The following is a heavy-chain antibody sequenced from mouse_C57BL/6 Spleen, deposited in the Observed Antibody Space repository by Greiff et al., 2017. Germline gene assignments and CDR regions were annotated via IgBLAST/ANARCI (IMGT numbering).Heavy chain of an antibody. CDR1: GFTFSDYY. V-gene: IGHV5-12*01. D-gene: IGHD2-4*01. J-gene: IGHJ4*01. Sequence: EVKVVESGGGLVQPGGSLKLSCAASGFTFSDYYMYWVRQTPEKRLEWVAYISNCGGSTYYPDTVKGRFTIARDHAKNTLDLQMSRLKSEDTAMYYCARHDDYGGAMDYWGQGTSVTVSS. CDR3: ARHDDYGGAMDY. CDR2: ISNCGGST.